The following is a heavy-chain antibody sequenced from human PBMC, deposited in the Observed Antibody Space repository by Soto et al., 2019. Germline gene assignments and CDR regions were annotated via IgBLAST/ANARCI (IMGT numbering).Heavy chain of an antibody. CDR3: ARHDSSGYYYPKYYYYGMDV. CDR1: GGTFSSYA. D-gene: IGHD3-22*01. Sequence: QVQLVQSGAEVKKPGSSVKVSCKASGGTFSSYAISWVRQAPGQGLEWMGGIIPIFGTANYAQKFQGRVTITADESTSTAYMELSSLRSEDTAVYYCARHDSSGYYYPKYYYYGMDVWGQGPKVTVSS. CDR2: IIPIFGTA. J-gene: IGHJ6*02. V-gene: IGHV1-69*01.